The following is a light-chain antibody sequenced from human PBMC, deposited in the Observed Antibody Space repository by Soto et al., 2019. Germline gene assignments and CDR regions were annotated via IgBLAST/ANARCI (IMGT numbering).Light chain of an antibody. CDR1: QSVSSS. CDR2: GAS. V-gene: IGKV3-15*01. CDR3: HQYNNWPPGT. Sequence: EIVMTQSPVTLSLSPGERATLSCRASQSVSSSLAWYQHEPGQAPRLLIYGASTRATGIPARFSGSGSGTEFTLTISSLQSEDFAVYYCHQYNNWPPGTFGQGTNLEIK. J-gene: IGKJ2*02.